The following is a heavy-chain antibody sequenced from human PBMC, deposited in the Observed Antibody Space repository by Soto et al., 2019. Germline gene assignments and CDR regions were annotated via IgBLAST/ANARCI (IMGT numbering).Heavy chain of an antibody. D-gene: IGHD5-18*01. CDR1: GITFSSYA. CDR3: AKAFTGYRHLYYYYYGMDV. Sequence: PGGSLRVSCAASGITFSSYAMSWVRKAPGKGLEWVSAISGSGGSTYYADSVKGRFTISRDNSKNTLYLQMNSLRAEDTAVYYCAKAFTGYRHLYYYYYGMDVWGQGTTVTVSS. V-gene: IGHV3-23*01. CDR2: ISGSGGST. J-gene: IGHJ6*02.